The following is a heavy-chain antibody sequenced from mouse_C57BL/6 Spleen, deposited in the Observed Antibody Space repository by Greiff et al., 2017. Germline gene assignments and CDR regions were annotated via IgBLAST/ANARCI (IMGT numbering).Heavy chain of an antibody. D-gene: IGHD3-1*01. CDR2: IYPGNSDT. V-gene: IGHV1-5*01. CDR1: GYTFTSYW. Sequence: VHVKQSGTVLARPGASVKMSCKTSGYTFTSYWMHWVKQRPGQGLEWIGAIYPGNSDTSYNQKFKGKDKLTAVTSASTAYMELSSLTNEDSAVYYCTRSGPYFDYWGQGTTLTVSS. J-gene: IGHJ2*01. CDR3: TRSGPYFDY.